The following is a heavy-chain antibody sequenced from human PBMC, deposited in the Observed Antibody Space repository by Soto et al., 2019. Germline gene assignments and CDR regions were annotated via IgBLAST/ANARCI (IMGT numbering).Heavy chain of an antibody. V-gene: IGHV3-30*18. CDR1: GFTFSTYG. D-gene: IGHD4-17*01. Sequence: QVQLVESGGGEVQPGRSLTISCAASGFTFSTYGMHWVRQTPGKGLEWVAVISYDGTNKFYSDSVKGRFTISRDNFKNTLTLQMNSLRADDTAVYSCAKDLQSYGDYDYYRYGMDVWGLGTRVTVSS. CDR2: ISYDGTNK. J-gene: IGHJ6*02. CDR3: AKDLQSYGDYDYYRYGMDV.